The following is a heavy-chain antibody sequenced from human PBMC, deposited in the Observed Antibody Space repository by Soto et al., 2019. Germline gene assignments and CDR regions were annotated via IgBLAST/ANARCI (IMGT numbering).Heavy chain of an antibody. J-gene: IGHJ5*02. CDR3: ARRGWDRHRSGWYFWFDP. Sequence: QLQLQESGPGLVKPSETLSLTCTVSGGSISSSSYYWGWIRQPPGKGLEWIGSIYYSGSTYYNPSLKSRVTISIDTSKNQFSLKLSSVTAADTAVYYCARRGWDRHRSGWYFWFDPWGQGTLVTVSS. CDR2: IYYSGST. CDR1: GGSISSSSYY. D-gene: IGHD6-19*01. V-gene: IGHV4-39*01.